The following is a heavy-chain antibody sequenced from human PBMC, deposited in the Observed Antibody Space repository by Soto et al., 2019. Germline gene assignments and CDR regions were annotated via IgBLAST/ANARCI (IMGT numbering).Heavy chain of an antibody. J-gene: IGHJ4*02. V-gene: IGHV1-2*04. Sequence: ASVKVSCKASGYTFTGYYMHWVRQAPGQGLEWMGWINPNSGGTNYAQKFQGWVTMTRDTSISTAYMELSRLRSDDTAVYYCVAGGTRWLQSPFDDWGQGTLVTVSS. CDR3: VAGGTRWLQSPFDD. CDR2: INPNSGGT. CDR1: GYTFTGYY. D-gene: IGHD1-1*01.